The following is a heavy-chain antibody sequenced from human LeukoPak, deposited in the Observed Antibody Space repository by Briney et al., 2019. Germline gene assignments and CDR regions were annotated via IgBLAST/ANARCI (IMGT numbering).Heavy chain of an antibody. CDR3: AEEEDDIVVAGPFDY. D-gene: IGHD6-19*01. CDR1: GFTFSSYA. Sequence: PGGSLRLSCAASGFTFSSYAMSWVRQAPGKGLEWVSAISGGGIGTYNADSVKGRFTISRDNSKNTLYLQMNSLRAEDTAVYYCAEEEDDIVVAGPFDYWGQGTLVSVSS. V-gene: IGHV3-23*01. CDR2: ISGGGIGT. J-gene: IGHJ4*02.